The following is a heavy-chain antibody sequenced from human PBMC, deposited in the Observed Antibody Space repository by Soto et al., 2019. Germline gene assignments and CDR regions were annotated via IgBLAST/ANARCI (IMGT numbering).Heavy chain of an antibody. V-gene: IGHV2-5*02. J-gene: IGHJ4*02. CDR3: AHLIEGAYFDY. CDR1: GVSLSVSGMG. CDR2: VYWDDDK. Sequence: QITLRESGPTLVKPRQTLTLTCTFSGVSLSVSGMGVDWFRQPPGRALEWLALVYWDDDKRYSPSLRPRLTINKDTSKSQVVLTMTTVSPEDTATYSCAHLIEGAYFDYWGRGTPVTVSS.